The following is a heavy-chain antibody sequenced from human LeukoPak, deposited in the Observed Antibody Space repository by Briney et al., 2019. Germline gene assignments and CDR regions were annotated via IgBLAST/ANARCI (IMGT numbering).Heavy chain of an antibody. CDR1: ILTFSYYD. D-gene: IGHD2-2*01. J-gene: IGHJ1*01. CDR2: ISYDGRDK. V-gene: IGHV3-30*03. CDR3: AIEVYEYQLPGYFQH. Sequence: GGSLRLSCAASILTFSYYDMHGVRQAPGKGLEWVAVISYDGRDKYYADSVKGRFTISRDNSKNTLYLQMNSLRAEDTAVYYWAIEVYEYQLPGYFQHWGQGTLVTVSS.